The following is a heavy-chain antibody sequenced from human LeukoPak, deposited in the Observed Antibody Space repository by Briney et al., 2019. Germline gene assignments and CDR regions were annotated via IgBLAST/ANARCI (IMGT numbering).Heavy chain of an antibody. CDR2: IYYSGSST. CDR3: ARTSRHFYGSGTNLTPWPAGMDV. V-gene: IGHV4-59*02. J-gene: IGHJ6*02. CDR1: GGSVSGFF. D-gene: IGHD3-10*01. Sequence: PSETLSLTCTVSGGSVSGFFWTWIRQPPGRELEWIGSIYYSGSSTKYSPSLKSRVTISVDTSKSQFSLNLNSATAADTAVYYCARTSRHFYGSGTNLTPWPAGMDVWGQGTTVTVSS.